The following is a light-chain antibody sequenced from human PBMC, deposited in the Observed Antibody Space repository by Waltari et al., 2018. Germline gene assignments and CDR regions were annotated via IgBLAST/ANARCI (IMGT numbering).Light chain of an antibody. CDR1: QSVSGN. Sequence: EIVMTQSPATLSVSPGERATPSCRASQSVSGNLAWYQQKPGQAPRLLIYGASTRATGIPARFSGSGSGTEFTLTISSLQSEDFAVYYCQQYNNWPSSFGQGTKLEIK. CDR2: GAS. V-gene: IGKV3-15*01. CDR3: QQYNNWPSS. J-gene: IGKJ2*01.